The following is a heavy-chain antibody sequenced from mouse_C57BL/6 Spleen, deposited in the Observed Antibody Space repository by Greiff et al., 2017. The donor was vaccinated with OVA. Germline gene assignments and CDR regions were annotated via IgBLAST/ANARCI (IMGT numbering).Heavy chain of an antibody. Sequence: QVQLQQSGAELVRPGSSVKLSCKASGYTFTSYWMDWVKQRPGQGLEWIGNIYPSDSETHYNQKFKDKATLTVDKSSSTAYMQLSSLTSEDSAVYYCARSGTTVVNYYAMDDWGQGTSVTVSS. D-gene: IGHD1-1*01. CDR1: GYTFTSYW. V-gene: IGHV1-61*01. J-gene: IGHJ4*01. CDR3: ARSGTTVVNYYAMDD. CDR2: IYPSDSET.